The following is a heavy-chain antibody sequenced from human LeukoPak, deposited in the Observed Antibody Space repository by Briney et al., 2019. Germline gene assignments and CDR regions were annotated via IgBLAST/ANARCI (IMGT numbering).Heavy chain of an antibody. J-gene: IGHJ4*02. CDR3: ARDRGGSYSEIDY. CDR1: GFTFNSYS. Sequence: GESLRLTCTASGFTFNSYSLNCVRQAPGTGLEWVSFISASSSVRYYADSVKGRFTISRDNAKNSLYLQMSSLRAEDTAVYYCARDRGGSYSEIDYWGQGTLVTVSS. D-gene: IGHD1-26*01. CDR2: ISASSSVR. V-gene: IGHV3-48*04.